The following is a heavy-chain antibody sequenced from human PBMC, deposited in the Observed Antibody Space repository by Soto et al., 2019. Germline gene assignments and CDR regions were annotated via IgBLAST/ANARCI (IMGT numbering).Heavy chain of an antibody. V-gene: IGHV3-48*03. CDR2: ISGTGFTT. CDR3: ARGGVD. CDR1: GFNLSNYY. Sequence: PXGSLRVSCAASGFNLSNYYMNWVRQAPGGGLEWIAFISGTGFTTYYADSAWPRFTISRDNSQSALFLQMDSLTVDDSGIYFCARGGVDWAQGVPVTVSS. D-gene: IGHD2-8*01. J-gene: IGHJ4*02.